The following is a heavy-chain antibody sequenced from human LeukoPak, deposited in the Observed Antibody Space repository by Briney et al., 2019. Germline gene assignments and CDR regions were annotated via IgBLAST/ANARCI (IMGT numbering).Heavy chain of an antibody. V-gene: IGHV3-64D*06. CDR3: VRVSSGWLFDH. J-gene: IGHJ4*02. Sequence: GGSLRLSCSVSGFSFSNYAMHWVRQAPGKGLTFLSAISYSGDSTYYADSVKGRFTISRDNTKNTVYLQMSGLRAEDTAVYYCVRVSSGWLFDHWGQGTLVTVSS. D-gene: IGHD6-19*01. CDR1: GFSFSNYA. CDR2: ISYSGDST.